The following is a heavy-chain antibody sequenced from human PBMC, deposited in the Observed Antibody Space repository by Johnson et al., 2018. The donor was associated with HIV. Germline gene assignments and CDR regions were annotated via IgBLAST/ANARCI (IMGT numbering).Heavy chain of an antibody. Sequence: VQLVESGGGLVQPGGSLRLSCAASGFTVSRNYMSWVRQAPGKGLEWVSVIYSGGSTHYADSVKGRFTISRDNSKNTVYLQMNSLRAEDTAVYYCARGYILTGYSGVFDMCGQGTMVTVSS. D-gene: IGHD3-9*01. CDR2: IYSGGST. CDR3: ARGYILTGYSGVFDM. J-gene: IGHJ3*02. CDR1: GFTVSRNY. V-gene: IGHV3-66*01.